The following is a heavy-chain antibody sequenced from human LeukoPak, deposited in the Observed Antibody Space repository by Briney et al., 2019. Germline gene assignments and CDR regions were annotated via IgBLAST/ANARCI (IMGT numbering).Heavy chain of an antibody. CDR2: ISSTSTKI. V-gene: IGHV3-21*01. CDR3: ARFDYADYLAFDY. CDR1: GFTFSSFT. Sequence: GGSLRLSCAASGFTFSSFTMNWVRQAPGKRLEWDSSISSTSTKIQYADSVKGRFTISRDNAKNSQYLQMNSLRAEDTAVYYCARFDYADYLAFDYWGQGTLVTVSS. D-gene: IGHD4-17*01. J-gene: IGHJ4*02.